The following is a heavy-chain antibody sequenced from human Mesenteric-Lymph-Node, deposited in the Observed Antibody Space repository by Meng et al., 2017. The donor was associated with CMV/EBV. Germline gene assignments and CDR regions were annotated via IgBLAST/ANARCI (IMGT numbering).Heavy chain of an antibody. V-gene: IGHV3-23*03. CDR3: ARVVAARRDDAFDI. J-gene: IGHJ3*02. D-gene: IGHD6-6*01. Sequence: GESLKISCAASGFTFSSYAMSWVRQAPGKGLEWVSVIYSGGSSTYYADSVKGRFTISRDNSKNTLYLQMNSLRAEDTAVYYCARVVAARRDDAFDIWGQGAMVTVSS. CDR1: GFTFSSYA. CDR2: IYSGGSST.